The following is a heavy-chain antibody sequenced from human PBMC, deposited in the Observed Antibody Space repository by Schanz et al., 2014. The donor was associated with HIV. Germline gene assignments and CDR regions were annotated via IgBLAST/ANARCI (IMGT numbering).Heavy chain of an antibody. Sequence: QVQLVESGGGVVQPGRSLRLSCAVSGFTFSNYAMHWVRQAPGKGLEWVAVISYDGSNKYYADSVKGRFTISRDNAKKSLYLQMNSLRPEDTALYYCARDASRIYYDILTGPFDYWGQGTLVTVSS. J-gene: IGHJ4*02. CDR1: GFTFSNYA. CDR3: ARDASRIYYDILTGPFDY. V-gene: IGHV3-30-3*01. CDR2: ISYDGSNK. D-gene: IGHD3-9*01.